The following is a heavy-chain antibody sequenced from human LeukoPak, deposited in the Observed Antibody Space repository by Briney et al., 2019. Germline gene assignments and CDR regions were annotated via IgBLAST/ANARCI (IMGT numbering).Heavy chain of an antibody. CDR1: GYSFTDYY. Sequence: ASVKVSCKASGYSFTDYYMHWVRQAPGQGLEWMGLINPYSGDTNFAQKFQGRVTMNRDTSISTAYMELSRLRSDDTAVFYCARVGGYCTTTSCSYGMDVWGQGTTVTVSS. V-gene: IGHV1-2*02. D-gene: IGHD2-2*01. CDR3: ARVGGYCTTTSCSYGMDV. CDR2: INPYSGDT. J-gene: IGHJ6*02.